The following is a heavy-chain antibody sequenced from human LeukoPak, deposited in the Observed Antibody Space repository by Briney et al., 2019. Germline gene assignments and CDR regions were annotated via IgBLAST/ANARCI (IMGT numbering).Heavy chain of an antibody. V-gene: IGHV4-39*01. CDR3: VRHSYGYYFDY. Sequence: SETLSLTCTVSGGSISSSSYYWGWIRQPPGKGLEWIGSIYYSGSTYYNPSLKSRVTISVDTSKNQFSLKLSSVTAADTAVYYCVRHSYGYYFDYWGQGTLVTVSS. D-gene: IGHD3-10*01. CDR2: IYYSGST. CDR1: GGSISSSSYY. J-gene: IGHJ4*02.